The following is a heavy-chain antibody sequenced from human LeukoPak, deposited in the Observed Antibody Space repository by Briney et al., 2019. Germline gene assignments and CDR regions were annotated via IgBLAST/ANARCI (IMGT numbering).Heavy chain of an antibody. J-gene: IGHJ4*02. D-gene: IGHD5-24*01. V-gene: IGHV3-48*03. CDR1: GFTFSSYE. CDR2: ISSSGSTI. Sequence: GGSLRLSCAASGFTFSSYEMNWVRQAPGKGLEWVSYISSSGSTIYYADSVKGRFTISRDNAKNSLYLQMNSLRAEDTAVYYCARDGGTDGYNWAIDYWGQGTLVTVSS. CDR3: ARDGGTDGYNWAIDY.